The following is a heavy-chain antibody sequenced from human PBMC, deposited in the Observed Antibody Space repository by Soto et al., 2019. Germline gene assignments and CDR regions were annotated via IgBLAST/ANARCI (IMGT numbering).Heavy chain of an antibody. V-gene: IGHV3-30*18. Sequence: PGGSLRLSCAASGFTFSSYGMHWVRQAPGKGLEWVAVISYDGSNKYYADSVKGRFTISRDNSKNTLYLQMNSLRAEDTAVYYCAKDLCSSTSCPLLMVDYWGQGTLVTVSS. CDR2: ISYDGSNK. J-gene: IGHJ4*02. CDR3: AKDLCSSTSCPLLMVDY. D-gene: IGHD2-2*01. CDR1: GFTFSSYG.